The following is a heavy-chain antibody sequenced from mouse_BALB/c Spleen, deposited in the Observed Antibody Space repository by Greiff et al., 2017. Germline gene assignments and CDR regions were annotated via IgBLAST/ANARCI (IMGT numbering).Heavy chain of an antibody. Sequence: VQLQQSGPGLVQPSQSLSITCTVSGFSLTSYGVHWVRQSPGKGLEWLGVIWSGGSTDYNAAFISRLSISKDNSKSQVFFKMNRLQADDTAIYYCARDWGNYYAMDYWGQGTSVTVSS. CDR1: GFSLTSYG. CDR2: IWSGGST. V-gene: IGHV2-2*01. D-gene: IGHD2-1*01. CDR3: ARDWGNYYAMDY. J-gene: IGHJ4*01.